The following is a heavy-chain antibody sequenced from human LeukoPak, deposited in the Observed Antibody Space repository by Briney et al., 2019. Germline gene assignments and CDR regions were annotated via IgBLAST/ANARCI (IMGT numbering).Heavy chain of an antibody. Sequence: SETLSLTCAVYGGSFSGYYWSWIRQPPGKGLEWIGEINHSGSTNYNPSLKSRVTISVDTSKNQFSLKLSSVTAADTAVYYCARDRALYDRRGYYYTEDDYWGQGTLVTVSS. V-gene: IGHV4-34*01. D-gene: IGHD3-22*01. CDR3: ARDRALYDRRGYYYTEDDY. CDR2: INHSGST. J-gene: IGHJ4*02. CDR1: GGSFSGYY.